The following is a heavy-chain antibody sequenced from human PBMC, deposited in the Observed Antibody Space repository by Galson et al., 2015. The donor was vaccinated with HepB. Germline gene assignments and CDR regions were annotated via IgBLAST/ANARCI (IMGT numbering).Heavy chain of an antibody. D-gene: IGHD1-26*01. J-gene: IGHJ4*02. V-gene: IGHV3-9*01. CDR1: GFTFDDYA. CDR2: ISWNSGSI. CDR3: CIVGATPGFDH. Sequence: SLRLSCAASGFTFDDYAMHWVRQAPGKGLEWVSGISWNSGSIGYADSVKGRFTISRDNAKNTLYLQMNSLRAEDTAVYYCCIVGATPGFDHWGQGTLVTVSS.